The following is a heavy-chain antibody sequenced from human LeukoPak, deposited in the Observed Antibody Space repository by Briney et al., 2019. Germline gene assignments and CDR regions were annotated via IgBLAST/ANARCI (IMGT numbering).Heavy chain of an antibody. CDR2: IYTSGST. D-gene: IGHD5-18*01. Sequence: SETLSLTCTVSGGSISSGSYYWSWIRQPAGKGLEWIGRIYTSGSTNYNPSLKSRVTIPVDTSKNQFSLKLSSVTAADTAVYYCARGSGYSYGPGAFDIWGQGTMVTVSS. J-gene: IGHJ3*02. CDR3: ARGSGYSYGPGAFDI. V-gene: IGHV4-61*02. CDR1: GGSISSGSYY.